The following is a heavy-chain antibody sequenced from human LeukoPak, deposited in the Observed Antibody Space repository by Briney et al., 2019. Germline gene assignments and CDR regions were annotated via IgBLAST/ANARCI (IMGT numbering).Heavy chain of an antibody. CDR3: SRGPDYGDRLDYFDY. D-gene: IGHD4-17*01. CDR1: GFTFTRHW. Sequence: PGGSLRLSCAASGFTFTRHWTGWVRQAPGKGLEWVASVKKDGNQYSVDSVKGRFIISRDNARNSLSLQMSSLRVEDTAIYFCSRGPDYGDRLDYFDYWGQGTLVTVSS. J-gene: IGHJ4*02. V-gene: IGHV3-7*01. CDR2: VKKDGNQ.